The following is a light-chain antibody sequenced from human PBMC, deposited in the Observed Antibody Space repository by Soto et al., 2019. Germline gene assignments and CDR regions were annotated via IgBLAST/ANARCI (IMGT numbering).Light chain of an antibody. CDR3: QQYNRYSRT. V-gene: IGKV1-5*03. Sequence: DIQMTQSPSTLSASVGDRVTITCRASQSISYWLAWYQQKPGKAPNLLIYKASSLKSGVPSRFSGSGSGTEFTLTISSLQADDFATYYCQQYNRYSRTFGQGTKVEIK. CDR2: KAS. CDR1: QSISYW. J-gene: IGKJ1*01.